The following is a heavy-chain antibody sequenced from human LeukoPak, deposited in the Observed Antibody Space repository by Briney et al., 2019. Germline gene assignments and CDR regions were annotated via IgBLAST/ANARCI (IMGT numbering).Heavy chain of an antibody. CDR2: INPNSGGT. V-gene: IGHV1-2*02. CDR3: ATLRFLETDY. Sequence: ASVKVSCKASGYTFTGYYMHWVRQAPGQGLEWMGWINPNSGGTNYAQKFQDRVTMTRDTSIGTAYMELSRLRFDDTAVYYCATLRFLETDYWGQGTLVTVSS. CDR1: GYTFTGYY. D-gene: IGHD3-3*01. J-gene: IGHJ4*02.